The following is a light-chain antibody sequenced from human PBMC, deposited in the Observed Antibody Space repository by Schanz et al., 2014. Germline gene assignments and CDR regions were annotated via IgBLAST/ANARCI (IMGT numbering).Light chain of an antibody. CDR1: QSIRGN. CDR2: DAS. CDR3: QQYNNWPPWT. Sequence: VMTQSPATLPVSPGERATVSCRASQSIRGNLAWYQQKPGQPPRLLIYDASTRSTGIPARFSGSGSETEFTLSISSLQSEDFAVYYCQQYNNWPPWTFGQGTKVEIK. V-gene: IGKV3-15*01. J-gene: IGKJ1*01.